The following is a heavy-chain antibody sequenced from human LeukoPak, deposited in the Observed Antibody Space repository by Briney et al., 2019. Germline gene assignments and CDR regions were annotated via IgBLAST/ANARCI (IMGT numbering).Heavy chain of an antibody. J-gene: IGHJ5*02. V-gene: IGHV4-34*01. D-gene: IGHD6-13*01. CDR2: INHSGST. CDR1: GGSFSGYY. Sequence: SETLSLTCAVYGGSFSGYYWSWLRQPPGKGLEWIGEINHSGSTNYNPSLKSRVTISVDTSKNQFSLQLNSVTPEDTAVYYCARGEYSSSLANNWFDPWGQGTLVTVSS. CDR3: ARGEYSSSLANNWFDP.